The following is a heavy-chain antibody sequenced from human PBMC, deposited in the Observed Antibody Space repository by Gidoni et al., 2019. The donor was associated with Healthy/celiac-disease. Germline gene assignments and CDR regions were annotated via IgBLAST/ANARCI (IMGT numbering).Heavy chain of an antibody. J-gene: IGHJ6*04. Sequence: EVQLVESGGGLVQPGGSLRLSCAASGFTFSSYDMHWVRQATGKGLEWVAAIGTAGDTYYPGSVKGRFTISREKAKNALYLQRNSLRAGDTAVYYCARVGYSSSWSSVDVWGKGTTVTVSS. D-gene: IGHD6-13*01. CDR1: GFTFSSYD. CDR3: ARVGYSSSWSSVDV. CDR2: IGTAGDT. V-gene: IGHV3-13*04.